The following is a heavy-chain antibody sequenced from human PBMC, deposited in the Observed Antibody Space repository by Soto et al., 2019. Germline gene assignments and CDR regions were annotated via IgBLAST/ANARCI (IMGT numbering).Heavy chain of an antibody. V-gene: IGHV3-33*01. Sequence: QVQLVESGGGVVQPGRSLRLSCAATGFTCSRSGMHWVRHAPGKGLEWVAVIWYDGSNKYYADSVKGRFTISSDNSKNTLYLQMNSLRAEDTAVYYCARGDVNFGVVIYMDVWGKGTTVTVS. CDR1: GFTCSRSG. CDR2: IWYDGSNK. D-gene: IGHD3-3*01. CDR3: ARGDVNFGVVIYMDV. J-gene: IGHJ6*03.